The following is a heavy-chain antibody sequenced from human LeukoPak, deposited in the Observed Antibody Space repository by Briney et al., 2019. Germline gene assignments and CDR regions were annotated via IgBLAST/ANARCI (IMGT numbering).Heavy chain of an antibody. D-gene: IGHD6-19*01. V-gene: IGHV1-8*01. Sequence: ASVKVSCKASGYTFTTYDINWVRQATGQGLEWMGWMNPNSGNTGYTQKFQGRVTMTRNTSISTAYMELSSLRSEDTAVYYWARGRGSGHKENWFDPWGQGTLVTVSS. CDR3: ARGRGSGHKENWFDP. J-gene: IGHJ5*02. CDR1: GYTFTTYD. CDR2: MNPNSGNT.